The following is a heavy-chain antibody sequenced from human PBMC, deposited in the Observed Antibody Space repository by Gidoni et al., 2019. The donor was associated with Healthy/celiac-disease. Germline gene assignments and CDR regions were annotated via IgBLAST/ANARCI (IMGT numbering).Heavy chain of an antibody. J-gene: IGHJ4*02. CDR1: GGSFSGYY. V-gene: IGHV4-34*01. Sequence: QVQLQQWGAGLLKPSETLSLTCAVYGGSFSGYYWSWIRQPPGKGLEWIGEINHSGSTNYNPSLKSRVTISVDTSKNQFSLKLSSVTAADTAVYYCARGRGGFLPDRSSTGFDYWGQGTLVTVSS. D-gene: IGHD5-12*01. CDR2: INHSGST. CDR3: ARGRGGFLPDRSSTGFDY.